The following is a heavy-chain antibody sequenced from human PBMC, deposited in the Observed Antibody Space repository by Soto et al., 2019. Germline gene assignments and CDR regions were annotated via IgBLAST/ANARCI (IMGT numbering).Heavy chain of an antibody. V-gene: IGHV3-30-3*01. J-gene: IGHJ4*02. Sequence: QVQLVESGGGVVQPGRSLRLSCAASGFTFSNYAMHWVRQAPGKGLEWVAVVSYDGSNRYYADSVKGRFTISRDNSKNTLYLQMISLRAEDTAVYYCARDANPSGYCGSDSCYSFDYWCQGTLVTVSS. D-gene: IGHD2-2*03. CDR3: ARDANPSGYCGSDSCYSFDY. CDR2: VSYDGSNR. CDR1: GFTFSNYA.